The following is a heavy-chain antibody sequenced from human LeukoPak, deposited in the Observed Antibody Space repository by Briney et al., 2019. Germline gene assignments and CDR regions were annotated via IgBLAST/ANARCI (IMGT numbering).Heavy chain of an antibody. V-gene: IGHV3-30*04. Sequence: CRSLRLSCAASGFSFSMYAMDWVRPAPGKGLEWVAVISKDGSMKYYADSVKGRFTVSRDNSNNTLYLQMNSLKTEDTAVYYCAGESFDIWGQGTMVTVSS. J-gene: IGHJ3*02. CDR3: AGESFDI. CDR2: ISKDGSMK. CDR1: GFSFSMYA.